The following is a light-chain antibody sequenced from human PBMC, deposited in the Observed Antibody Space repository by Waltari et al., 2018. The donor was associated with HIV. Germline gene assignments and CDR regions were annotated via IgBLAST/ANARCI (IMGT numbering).Light chain of an antibody. J-gene: IGKJ2*01. CDR3: QQCSNWPPYA. CDR1: QSVGSY. CDR2: DAS. Sequence: EIVLTQSPATLSFSPGDRATLSCRASQSVGSYLACYQQKPGQTPRLLIYDASNRATGIPARFSGSGSGTDFTLTISSLEPEDFPIDYCQQCSNWPPYAFGQGTKLEI. V-gene: IGKV3-11*01.